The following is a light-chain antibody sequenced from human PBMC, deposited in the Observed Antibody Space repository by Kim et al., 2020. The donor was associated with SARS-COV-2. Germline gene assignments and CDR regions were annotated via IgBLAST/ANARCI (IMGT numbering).Light chain of an antibody. CDR1: QSLDSN. CDR2: GAS. CDR3: QQYNEWPRT. Sequence: SVSPGERATLSCRASQSLDSNLAWYQHKPGQPPRLLMYGASTRATGIPPRFSGSESETQFTLTISSLQSEDFAVYYCQQYNEWPRTFGQGTKLEI. V-gene: IGKV3-15*01. J-gene: IGKJ2*01.